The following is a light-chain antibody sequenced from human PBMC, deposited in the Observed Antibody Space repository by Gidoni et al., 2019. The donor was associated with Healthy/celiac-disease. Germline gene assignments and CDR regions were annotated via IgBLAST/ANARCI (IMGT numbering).Light chain of an antibody. CDR1: QGISSA. V-gene: IGKV1-13*02. CDR2: DAS. J-gene: IGKJ2*01. CDR3: QQFNSYPYT. Sequence: AIKLTKSPSSLSASVGDRVTITCRASQGISSALAWYQQKPGKAPKLLIYDASSLESGVPSRFSGSGSGTDFTLTISSLQPEDFATYYCQQFNSYPYTFGQGTKLEIK.